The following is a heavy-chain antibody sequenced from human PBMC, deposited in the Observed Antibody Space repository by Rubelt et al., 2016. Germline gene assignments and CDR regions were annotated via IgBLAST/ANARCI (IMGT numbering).Heavy chain of an antibody. V-gene: IGHV3-21*04. J-gene: IGHJ3*02. Sequence: GLEWVSTTSGSGAHIYYADSVKGRFTISRDNSKNTLYLQMNSLRAEDTAVYYCARVTFGGINAFDIWGQGTMVTVSS. D-gene: IGHD3-16*01. CDR3: ARVTFGGINAFDI. CDR2: TSGSGAHI.